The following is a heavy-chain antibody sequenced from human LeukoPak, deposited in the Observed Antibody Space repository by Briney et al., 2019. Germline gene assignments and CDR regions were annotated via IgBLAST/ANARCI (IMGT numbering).Heavy chain of an antibody. CDR2: IRHDGSDK. D-gene: IGHD5-24*01. CDR1: GFTFSSYG. Sequence: GGSLRLSCAASGFTFSSYGMHWVRQAPGKGLEWVTFIRHDGSDKYYADSVRGRFTISRDNSENTLYLQMNSLRAEDTAVYYCAKDIRDSPGTAYWGQGTLVTVSS. V-gene: IGHV3-30*02. CDR3: AKDIRDSPGTAY. J-gene: IGHJ4*02.